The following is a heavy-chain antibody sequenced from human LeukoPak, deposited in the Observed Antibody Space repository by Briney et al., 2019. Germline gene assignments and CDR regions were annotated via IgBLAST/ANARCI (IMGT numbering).Heavy chain of an antibody. Sequence: GGSLRLSCAASGFTFSSYGMHWVRQAPGKGLEWVAFIRYDGSNKYYADSVKGRFTISRDNSKNTLYLQMNSLRAEDTAVYYCAKDRIVYGSGSYYNALFDYWGQGTLVTVSS. J-gene: IGHJ4*02. V-gene: IGHV3-30*02. D-gene: IGHD3-10*01. CDR3: AKDRIVYGSGSYYNALFDY. CDR1: GFTFSSYG. CDR2: IRYDGSNK.